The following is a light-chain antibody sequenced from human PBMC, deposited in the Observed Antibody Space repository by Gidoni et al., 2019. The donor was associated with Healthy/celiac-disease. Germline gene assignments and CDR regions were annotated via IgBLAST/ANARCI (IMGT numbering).Light chain of an antibody. CDR2: GAS. CDR1: QSVSSSY. Sequence: EIVLTQSPGTLSLSPVERATLSGRASQSVSSSYLAWYQQKPGQAPRLLIYGASSRATGIPDRFSGSGSGTDFTLTISRLEPEDFAVYYCQQYGSSPALTFGGGTKVEIK. CDR3: QQYGSSPALT. J-gene: IGKJ4*01. V-gene: IGKV3-20*01.